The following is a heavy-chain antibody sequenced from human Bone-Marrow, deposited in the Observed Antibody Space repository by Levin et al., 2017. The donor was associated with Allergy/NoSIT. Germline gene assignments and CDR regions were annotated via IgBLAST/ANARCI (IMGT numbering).Heavy chain of an antibody. CDR2: INWDGGRT. D-gene: IGHD3-22*01. Sequence: GGSLRLSCAASGFTFDDFGMSWVRQAPGKGLEWVSTINWDGGRTSYADSVKGRFTISRDNAKKSLYLQMNNLRADDTALYHCATHLGESSSFYLDAFDVWGHGTMVSVSS. J-gene: IGHJ3*01. V-gene: IGHV3-20*01. CDR1: GFTFDDFG. CDR3: ATHLGESSSFYLDAFDV.